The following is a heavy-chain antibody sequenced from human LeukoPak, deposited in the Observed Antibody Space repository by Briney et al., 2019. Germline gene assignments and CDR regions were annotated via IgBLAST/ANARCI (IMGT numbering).Heavy chain of an antibody. D-gene: IGHD6-19*01. CDR1: GGTFSSYA. J-gene: IGHJ4*02. Sequence: SVKVSCKASGGTFSSYAISWVRQARGQGLEWMGGIIPIFGTANYAQKFQGRVTITADESTSTAYMELSSLRSEDTAVYYCAIRGPYSSGWYSMDYWGQGTLVTVSS. CDR2: IIPIFGTA. CDR3: AIRGPYSSGWYSMDY. V-gene: IGHV1-69*13.